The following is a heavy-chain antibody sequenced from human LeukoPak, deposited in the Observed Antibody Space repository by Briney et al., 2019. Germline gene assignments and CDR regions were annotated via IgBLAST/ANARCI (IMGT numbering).Heavy chain of an antibody. D-gene: IGHD6-13*01. V-gene: IGHV1-2*02. CDR1: GYTFTGYY. Sequence: ASVKVSCKASGYTFTGYYMHWVRQAPGQGLEWMGWINPNSGGTNYAQKFQGRVTMTRDTSISTAYMELSRLRSDDTAVYYCARYDSDLTAAVFDYWGQGTLVTVSS. J-gene: IGHJ4*02. CDR3: ARYDSDLTAAVFDY. CDR2: INPNSGGT.